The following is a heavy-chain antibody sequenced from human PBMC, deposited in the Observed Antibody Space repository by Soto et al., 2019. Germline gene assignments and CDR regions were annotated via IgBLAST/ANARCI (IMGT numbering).Heavy chain of an antibody. Sequence: QVQLVQSGAEVKKPGSSVKVSCRASGGTFNNYVINWVRQAPGQGLEWMAGIIPIFGTANYAQKFQGRVTITADKSTSTADMELNSLRSEDTAVYYCAGRCDGTNCVGHFDYWGQGTLVTVSS. V-gene: IGHV1-69*06. CDR2: IIPIFGTA. D-gene: IGHD2-2*01. CDR3: AGRCDGTNCVGHFDY. CDR1: GGTFNNYV. J-gene: IGHJ4*02.